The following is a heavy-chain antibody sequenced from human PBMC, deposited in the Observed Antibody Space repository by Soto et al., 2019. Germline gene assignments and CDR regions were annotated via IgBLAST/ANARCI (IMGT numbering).Heavy chain of an antibody. CDR3: ARPGEGGNGMDV. CDR2: IYYSGST. V-gene: IGHV4-30-4*01. Sequence: SETLSLTCTVSGGSISSGDYYWSWIRQPPGKGLEWIGYIYYSGSTYYNPSLKSRVTISVDTSKNQFSLKLSSVTAADTAVYYCARPGEGGNGMDVWGQGTTFTVSS. D-gene: IGHD3-16*01. J-gene: IGHJ6*02. CDR1: GGSISSGDYY.